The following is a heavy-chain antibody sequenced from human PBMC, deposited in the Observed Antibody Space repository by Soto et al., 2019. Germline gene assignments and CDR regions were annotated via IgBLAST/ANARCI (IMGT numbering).Heavy chain of an antibody. D-gene: IGHD1-26*01. CDR1: GFTFSHYA. CDR2: MSYDGSNE. Sequence: QVQLVESGGSVVQPGRSLRLSCAASGFTFSHYAMHWVRQAPGKGVECVALMSYDGSNEYYADYVKGRFTISRDNSKNTLYLQMNSMRAEDTAVYYCAKDGSHNFDYWGQGTLVTVSS. V-gene: IGHV3-30*18. J-gene: IGHJ4*02. CDR3: AKDGSHNFDY.